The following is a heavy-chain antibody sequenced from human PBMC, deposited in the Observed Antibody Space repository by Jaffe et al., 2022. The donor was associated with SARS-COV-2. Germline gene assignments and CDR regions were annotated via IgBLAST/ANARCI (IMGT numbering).Heavy chain of an antibody. Sequence: EVQLVESGGGSVQPGGSLRLSCAASGFTFSRYAMSWVRQAPGKGLEWVSGISGNSGNTYYADSVKGRFTISRDNSKNTLYLQMNSLRAEDTAEYYCANTVGGFWGQGTLVSVSS. CDR2: ISGNSGNT. CDR3: ANTVGGF. CDR1: GFTFSRYA. V-gene: IGHV3-23*04. J-gene: IGHJ4*02. D-gene: IGHD4-17*01.